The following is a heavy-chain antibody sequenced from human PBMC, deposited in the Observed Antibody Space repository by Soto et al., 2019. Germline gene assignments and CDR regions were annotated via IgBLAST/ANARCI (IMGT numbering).Heavy chain of an antibody. CDR3: ANLHPTYYDYIWGSSGAFDI. J-gene: IGHJ3*02. CDR2: IYYSGST. V-gene: IGHV4-39*01. D-gene: IGHD3-16*01. Sequence: QLQLQESGPGLVKPSETLSLTCTVSGGSISSSSYYWGWIRQPPGKGLEWIGSIYYSGSTYYNPSLKSRVTISVDTSKNQFSLKLSSVTAADTAVYYCANLHPTYYDYIWGSSGAFDIWGQGTMVTVSS. CDR1: GGSISSSSYY.